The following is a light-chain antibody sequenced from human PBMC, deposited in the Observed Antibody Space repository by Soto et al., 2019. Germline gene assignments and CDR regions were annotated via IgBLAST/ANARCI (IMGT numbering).Light chain of an antibody. V-gene: IGKV3D-20*02. Sequence: DIVFTQSPGTLSLSPGERATLSCRASHSVSNNYLAWFQQRPGQAPRLLIYGASSRATGIPARFSGSGSGTDFTLTISSLEPEDFALYYCQQRNNWPPSITFGQGTRLEIK. CDR3: QQRNNWPPSIT. CDR1: HSVSNNY. CDR2: GAS. J-gene: IGKJ5*01.